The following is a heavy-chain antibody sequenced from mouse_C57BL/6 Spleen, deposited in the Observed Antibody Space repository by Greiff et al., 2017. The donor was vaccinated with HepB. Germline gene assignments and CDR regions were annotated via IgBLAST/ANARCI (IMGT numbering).Heavy chain of an antibody. V-gene: IGHV1-82*01. J-gene: IGHJ3*01. Sequence: VKLMESGPELVKPGASVKISCKASGYAFSSSWMNWVKQRPGKGLEWIGRIYPGDGDTNYNGKFKGKATLTADKSSSTAYMQLSSLTSEDSAVYFCAREKFGGFAYWGQGTLVTVSA. CDR3: AREKFGGFAY. CDR2: IYPGDGDT. D-gene: IGHD3-1*01. CDR1: GYAFSSSW.